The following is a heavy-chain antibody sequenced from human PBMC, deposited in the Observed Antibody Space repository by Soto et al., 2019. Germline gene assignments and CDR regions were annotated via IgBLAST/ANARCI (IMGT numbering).Heavy chain of an antibody. Sequence: EVQLVESGGGLVKPGGSLRLSCAASGFTFSSYSMNWVRQAPGKGLEWVSSISSSSSYIYYADSVKGRFTISRDNAKNTLYLQMNSLRADDTAVYYCARDRKNEPFEIWGQGTMVTVSS. CDR3: ARDRKNEPFEI. J-gene: IGHJ3*02. CDR2: ISSSSSYI. V-gene: IGHV3-21*01. CDR1: GFTFSSYS.